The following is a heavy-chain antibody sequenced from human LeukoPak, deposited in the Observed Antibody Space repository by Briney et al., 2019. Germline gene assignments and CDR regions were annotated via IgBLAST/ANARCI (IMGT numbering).Heavy chain of an antibody. V-gene: IGHV1-2*02. CDR3: AREDIVVVVAATRGGYYGMDV. J-gene: IGHJ6*02. D-gene: IGHD2-15*01. CDR1: GYTFTGYY. Sequence: ASVKVSCKASGYTFTGYYMHWVRQAPGQGLEWMGWINPNSGGTNYAQKFQGRVTMTRDTSISTAYMELSRLRSDDTAVYYCAREDIVVVVAATRGGYYGMDVWGQGTTVTVSS. CDR2: INPNSGGT.